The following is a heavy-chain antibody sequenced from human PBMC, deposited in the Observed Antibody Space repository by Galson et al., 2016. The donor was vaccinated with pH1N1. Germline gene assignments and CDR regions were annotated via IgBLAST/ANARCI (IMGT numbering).Heavy chain of an antibody. CDR3: ARLDYGDYAGYFEY. CDR2: IDWDDDK. V-gene: IGHV2-70*01. D-gene: IGHD4-17*01. Sequence: ALVKPTQTLTLTCTFSGFSLSTSGMCVSWIRQPPGKALEWLALIDWDDDKYYSTSLKTRLTISNDTSKNQVVLTMTNMDPVDTATYYCARLDYGDYAGYFEYWGQGTLVTVSS. CDR1: GFSLSTSGMC. J-gene: IGHJ4*02.